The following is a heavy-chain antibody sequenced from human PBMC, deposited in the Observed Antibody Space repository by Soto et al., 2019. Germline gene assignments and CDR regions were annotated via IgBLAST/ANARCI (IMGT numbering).Heavy chain of an antibody. V-gene: IGHV5-51*03. CDR1: GYRFTSYW. Sequence: PGKSLKISCKGSGYRFTSYWIGWVRQMPGKGLEWMGLIYPGDSDTRYSPSFDDQVTISVDKTISTAYLQWSSLKASDTAMYFCAGRQPQNVFYGMDVWGQGTTVTVSS. J-gene: IGHJ6*02. CDR3: AGRQPQNVFYGMDV. CDR2: IYPGDSDT.